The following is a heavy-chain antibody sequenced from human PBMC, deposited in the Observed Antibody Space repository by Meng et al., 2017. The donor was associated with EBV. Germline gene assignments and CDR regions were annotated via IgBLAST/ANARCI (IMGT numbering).Heavy chain of an antibody. CDR3: ARGGAFDI. J-gene: IGHJ3*02. CDR1: GDTFTSYD. Sequence: HLVQCGAEVKKPGASAKGSCKGSGDTFTSYDINWVRQDTGQGLEWMGWMNTNSGNTGYAQKFQIRVTMTRNTSISTAYMELSSLRSEDTAVYYCARGGAFDIWGQGTMVTVSS. CDR2: MNTNSGNT. V-gene: IGHV1-8*01.